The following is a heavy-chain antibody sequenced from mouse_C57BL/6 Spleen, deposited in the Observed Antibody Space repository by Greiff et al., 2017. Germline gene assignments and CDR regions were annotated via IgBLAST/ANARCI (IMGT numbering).Heavy chain of an antibody. CDR3: ARGDITTRYFDY. CDR2: INPSSGYT. V-gene: IGHV1-7*01. D-gene: IGHD1-2*01. J-gene: IGHJ2*01. Sequence: VQLQQSGAELAKPGASVKLSCKASGYTFTSYWMHWVKQRPGQGLEWIGYINPSSGYTKYNQKFKDKATLTVDKPSSTAYMQLSSLTSEDSAVYYCARGDITTRYFDYWGQGTTLTVSS. CDR1: GYTFTSYW.